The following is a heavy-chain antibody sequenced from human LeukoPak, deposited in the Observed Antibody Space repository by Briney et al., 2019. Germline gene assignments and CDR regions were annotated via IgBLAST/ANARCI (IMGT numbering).Heavy chain of an antibody. CDR3: AKDRCSNGIGCYYYYMDV. Sequence: PGGSLRLSCAASGFTCSSYWMSWVRQAPGKGLEWVANIKQDGSEKYYVDSVKGRFTISRDNAKNSLYLQMNSLRAEDTAVYYCAKDRCSNGIGCYYYYMDVWGKGTTVTISS. D-gene: IGHD2-8*01. V-gene: IGHV3-7*01. CDR2: IKQDGSEK. CDR1: GFTCSSYW. J-gene: IGHJ6*03.